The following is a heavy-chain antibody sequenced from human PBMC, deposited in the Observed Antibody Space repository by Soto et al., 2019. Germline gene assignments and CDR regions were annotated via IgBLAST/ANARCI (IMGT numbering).Heavy chain of an antibody. J-gene: IGHJ6*02. CDR1: GGSFSGYY. V-gene: IGHV4-34*01. D-gene: IGHD3-10*01. Sequence: PSETLSLTCAVYGGSFSGYYWSWIRQPPGKGLEWIGEINHSGSTNYNPSLKSRVTISVDTSKNQFSLKLSSVTAADTAVYYCARVGNSYGSGSYYGYYYYGMDVWGQGTTVTVSS. CDR2: INHSGST. CDR3: ARVGNSYGSGSYYGYYYYGMDV.